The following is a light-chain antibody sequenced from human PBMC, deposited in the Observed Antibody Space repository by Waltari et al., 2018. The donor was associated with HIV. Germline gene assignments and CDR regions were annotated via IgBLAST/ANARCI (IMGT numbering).Light chain of an antibody. CDR2: YAS. Sequence: PDFQSVTPKEKVTITCRASQSIGSSLHWYQQKPGQSPKLLIKYASQTFSGVPSRFSGSKSGTEFTLTISSLEPGDAATYFCHQSSGLPRTFGQGTKVEI. CDR1: QSIGSS. V-gene: IGKV6-21*01. J-gene: IGKJ1*01. CDR3: HQSSGLPRT.